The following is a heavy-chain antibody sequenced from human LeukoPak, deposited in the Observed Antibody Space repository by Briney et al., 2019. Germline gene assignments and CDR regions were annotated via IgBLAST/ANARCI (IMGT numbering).Heavy chain of an antibody. CDR1: GGTFSSYA. CDR2: IIPIFGIA. D-gene: IGHD2-21*02. CDR3: ARGCGGDCKGAFDI. V-gene: IGHV1-69*04. Sequence: SVKVSCKASGGTFSSYAISWVRQAPGQGLEWMGRIIPIFGIANYAQKFQGRVTITADKSTGTAYMELSSLRSEDTAVYYCARGCGGDCKGAFDIWGQGTMVTVPS. J-gene: IGHJ3*02.